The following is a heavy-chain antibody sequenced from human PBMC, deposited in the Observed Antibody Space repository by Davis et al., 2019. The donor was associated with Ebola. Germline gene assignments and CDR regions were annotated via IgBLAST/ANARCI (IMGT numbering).Heavy chain of an antibody. CDR3: ARDLATSSGAHFFYFGMDV. CDR1: GYTFSSHG. Sequence: ASVKVSCKASGYTFSSHGISWVRQAPGQGLEWMGWISGYEDNTNYAPRFQGRITLTKDRATSTVYMELRSLTSDDTAVYYCARDLATSSGAHFFYFGMDVWGEGTSVAVSS. J-gene: IGHJ6*04. V-gene: IGHV1-18*01. CDR2: ISGYEDNT. D-gene: IGHD3-10*01.